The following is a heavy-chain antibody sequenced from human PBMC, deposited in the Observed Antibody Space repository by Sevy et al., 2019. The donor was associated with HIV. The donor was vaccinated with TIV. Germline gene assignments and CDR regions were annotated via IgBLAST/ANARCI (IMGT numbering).Heavy chain of an antibody. Sequence: ASVKVSCKASGYTFTSYGISWVRQAPGQGLEWMGWISAYNGNTNYAQKLQGRVTMTTDTSTSTAYMELRSLRSDDTAVYYCARDWVIRSPTVAYYYYGMDVWGQWTTVTVSS. CDR3: ARDWVIRSPTVAYYYYGMDV. CDR2: ISAYNGNT. CDR1: GYTFTSYG. V-gene: IGHV1-18*01. D-gene: IGHD2-15*01. J-gene: IGHJ6*02.